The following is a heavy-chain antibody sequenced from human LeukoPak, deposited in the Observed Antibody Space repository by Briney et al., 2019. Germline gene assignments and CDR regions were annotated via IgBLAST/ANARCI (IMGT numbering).Heavy chain of an antibody. CDR2: IYHSGST. J-gene: IGHJ5*02. CDR1: GGSISSGGYY. D-gene: IGHD3-16*02. Sequence: SETLSLTCTVSGGSISSGGYYWSWIRQPPGKGLEWIGYIYHSGSTYYNPSLKSRVTISVDTSKNQFSLKLSSVTAADTAVYYCAGPGDYVWGSYRYREDNWFDPWGQGTLVTVSS. V-gene: IGHV4-30-2*01. CDR3: AGPGDYVWGSYRYREDNWFDP.